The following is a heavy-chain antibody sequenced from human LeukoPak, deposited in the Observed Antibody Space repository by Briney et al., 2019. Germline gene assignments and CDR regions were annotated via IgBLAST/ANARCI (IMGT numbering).Heavy chain of an antibody. V-gene: IGHV4-4*07. CDR1: GGSISGYY. CDR2: IYTSGGA. CDR3: ATSMTFDY. J-gene: IGHJ4*02. Sequence: SETLSLTCTVSGGSISGYYWSWIRQPAGKGLEWIGRIYTSGGAHYNPSLKSRVTMSVDTSRNQFSLKLSSVTAADTAVYYCATSMTFDYWGQGTLVTVSS.